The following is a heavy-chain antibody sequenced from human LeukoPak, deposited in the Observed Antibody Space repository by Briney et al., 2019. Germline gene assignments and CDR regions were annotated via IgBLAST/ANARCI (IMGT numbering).Heavy chain of an antibody. Sequence: PGGSLRLSCAASGFTFSSYAMSWVRQAPGKGLEWVSAISGSGGSTYYADSVKGRFTISRDNSENTLYLQMNSLRAEDTAVYYCAKVHCSSTSCLYYFDYWGQGTLVTVSS. J-gene: IGHJ4*02. V-gene: IGHV3-23*01. CDR1: GFTFSSYA. CDR3: AKVHCSSTSCLYYFDY. D-gene: IGHD2-2*01. CDR2: ISGSGGST.